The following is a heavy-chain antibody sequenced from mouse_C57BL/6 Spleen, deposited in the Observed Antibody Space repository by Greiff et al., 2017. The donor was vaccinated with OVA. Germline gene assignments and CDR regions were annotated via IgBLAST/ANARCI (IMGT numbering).Heavy chain of an antibody. D-gene: IGHD2-4*01. CDR2: IYPGSGST. CDR1: GYTFTSYW. Sequence: QVQLKQSGAELVKPGASVKMSCKASGYTFTSYWITWVKQRPGQGLEWIGDIYPGSGSTNYNEKFKSKATLTVDTSSSTAYMQLSSLTSEDSAVYYCARNYDVYFDYWGQGTTLTVSS. CDR3: ARNYDVYFDY. J-gene: IGHJ2*01. V-gene: IGHV1-55*01.